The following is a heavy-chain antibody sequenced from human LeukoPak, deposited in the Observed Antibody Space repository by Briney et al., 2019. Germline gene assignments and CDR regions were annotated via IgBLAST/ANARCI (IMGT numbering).Heavy chain of an antibody. Sequence: GGSLRLSCVASGLNFDDSAMHWVRQAPGKGLEWVSLISADGGSTFSADSVKGRFSISRDNSKNSLYLQMNSLRSEDTAMYYCAKESGKFDYWGQGTLVAVSS. V-gene: IGHV3-43*02. CDR3: AKESGKFDY. CDR1: GLNFDDSA. J-gene: IGHJ4*02. CDR2: ISADGGST.